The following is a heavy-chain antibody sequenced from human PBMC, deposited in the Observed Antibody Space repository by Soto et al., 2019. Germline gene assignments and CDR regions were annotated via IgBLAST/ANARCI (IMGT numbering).Heavy chain of an antibody. CDR1: GFTFRDYY. CDR2: ISSSGSTI. J-gene: IGHJ3*02. Sequence: LTLSNAASGFTFRDYYMGWIRPAPGKGLEWVSYISSSGSTIYYADPVKGRFTICRDNAKNSLYLQMNRLRAEDSAVYYCARESLVTTTGRNDAFDIWRQGTVVTVSS. D-gene: IGHD4-17*01. V-gene: IGHV3-11*01. CDR3: ARESLVTTTGRNDAFDI.